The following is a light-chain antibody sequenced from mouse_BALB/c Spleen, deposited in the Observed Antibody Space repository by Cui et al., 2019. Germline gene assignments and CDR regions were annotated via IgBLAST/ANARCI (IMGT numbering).Light chain of an antibody. J-gene: IGKJ4*01. CDR3: QQYNSYPFT. V-gene: IGKV6-15*01. CDR2: SAS. CDR1: QNVGTN. Sequence: DIVMTQAQKCMYTAVGDRVSVTCKASQNVGTNVAWYQQKPGQSPKALIYSASYRYSGVPDRFTGSGSGTDFTLTISNVQSEDLAEYFCQQYNSYPFTFGSGTKLEIK.